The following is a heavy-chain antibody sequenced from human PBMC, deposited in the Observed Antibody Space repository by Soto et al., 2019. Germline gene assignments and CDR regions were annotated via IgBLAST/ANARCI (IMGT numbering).Heavy chain of an antibody. CDR2: TYYRSKWYN. J-gene: IGHJ6*02. CDR3: ARYYYGSGSYYNGAYYYGMDV. D-gene: IGHD3-10*01. Sequence: PSQTLSLTCAISGDSVSSTSAAWNWIRQSPSRGLELLGRTYYRSKWYNDYAVSVKSRITINPDTSKNQFSLQLNSVTPEDTAVYYCARYYYGSGSYYNGAYYYGMDVWGQGTTVTVSS. CDR1: GDSVSSTSAA. V-gene: IGHV6-1*01.